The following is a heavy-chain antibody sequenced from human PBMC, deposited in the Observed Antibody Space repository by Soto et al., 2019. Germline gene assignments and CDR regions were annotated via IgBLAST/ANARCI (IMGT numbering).Heavy chain of an antibody. V-gene: IGHV1-46*01. CDR2: INPSGGST. Sequence: VPSKVSWKTSGYSFTSYYMHWVRQAPGQGLEWMGIINPSGGSTSYAQKFQGRVTMTRDTSTSTVYMELSSLRPEDTAVYYCARVVEDSSTWFDPWGQGTLVTVSS. D-gene: IGHD6-6*01. CDR3: ARVVEDSSTWFDP. J-gene: IGHJ5*02. CDR1: GYSFTSYY.